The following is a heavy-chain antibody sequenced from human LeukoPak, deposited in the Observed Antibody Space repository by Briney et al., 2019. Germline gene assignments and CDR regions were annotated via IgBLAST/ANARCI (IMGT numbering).Heavy chain of an antibody. Sequence: SQTLSLTCTVSGGSISSGGYYWSCIRQPPGKGLECIGYIYHSGSTYYNPSLKSRVTISVDRSKNQFSLKLSSVTAADTAVYYCAGYQLRTYYFDYWGQGTLVTVSS. D-gene: IGHD2-2*01. J-gene: IGHJ4*02. V-gene: IGHV4-30-2*01. CDR2: IYHSGST. CDR1: GGSISSGGYY. CDR3: AGYQLRTYYFDY.